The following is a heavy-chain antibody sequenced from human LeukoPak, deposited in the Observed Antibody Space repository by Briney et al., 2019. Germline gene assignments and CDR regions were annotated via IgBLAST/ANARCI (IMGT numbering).Heavy chain of an antibody. CDR1: GYNFSNYW. CDR3: ARHTWEDDEVGALFDH. CDR2: IYGGDSDR. V-gene: IGHV5-51*01. D-gene: IGHD1-26*01. J-gene: IGHJ4*02. Sequence: GESLKISCQAVGYNFSNYWIGWVRQTPGKGLEWMGIIYGGDSDRRYNPSFQGRVTISVDKSISTAYLQWSSLKASDIGIYYCARHTWEDDEVGALFDHWGQGTPVTVSS.